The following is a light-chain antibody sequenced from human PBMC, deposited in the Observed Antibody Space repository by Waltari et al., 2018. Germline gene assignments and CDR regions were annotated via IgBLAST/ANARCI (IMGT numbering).Light chain of an antibody. CDR2: GNN. CDR1: SSHLGAGYD. J-gene: IGLJ3*02. CDR3: QSYDSSLSGSGV. Sequence: QSILTQPPSVSGAPGQKVTISCTGGSSHLGAGYDVHWYQQLPGAAPKLLIFGNNNRPSGVPDRFSGSKSGTSASLDITGLQAEDEADYYCQSYDSSLSGSGVFGGGTKLTVL. V-gene: IGLV1-40*01.